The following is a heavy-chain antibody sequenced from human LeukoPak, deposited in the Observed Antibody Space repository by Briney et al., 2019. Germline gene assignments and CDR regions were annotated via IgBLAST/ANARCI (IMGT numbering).Heavy chain of an antibody. Sequence: SETLSLTCTVSGGSISSYYWSWIRQPPGKGLEWIGYIYYSGSTNYNPSLKSRVTISVDTSQNQFSLKLSSVTAADTAVYYCARGDSYELFDYWGQGTLVTVSS. CDR2: IYYSGST. CDR1: GGSISSYY. D-gene: IGHD5-18*01. CDR3: ARGDSYELFDY. V-gene: IGHV4-59*01. J-gene: IGHJ4*02.